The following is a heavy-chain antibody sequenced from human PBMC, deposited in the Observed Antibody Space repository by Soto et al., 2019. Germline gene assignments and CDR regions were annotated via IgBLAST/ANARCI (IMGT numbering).Heavy chain of an antibody. Sequence: PGGSLRLSCAASGFTFSSYEMNWVRQAPGKGLEWVSYISSSGSTIYYADSVKGRFTISRDNAKNSLYLQMNSLRAEDTAVYYCARDPSYYDSSGYYQQDAFDIWGQGTMVTV. CDR1: GFTFSSYE. J-gene: IGHJ3*02. CDR3: ARDPSYYDSSGYYQQDAFDI. V-gene: IGHV3-48*03. CDR2: ISSSGSTI. D-gene: IGHD3-22*01.